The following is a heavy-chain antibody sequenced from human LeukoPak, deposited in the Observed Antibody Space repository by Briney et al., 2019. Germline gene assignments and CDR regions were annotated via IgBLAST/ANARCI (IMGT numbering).Heavy chain of an antibody. V-gene: IGHV1-69*04. CDR1: GGTFSSYA. D-gene: IGHD2-8*02. CDR3: ARDALVASLDY. CDR2: IIPILGIA. J-gene: IGHJ4*02. Sequence: SVKISCKASGGTFSSYAISWVRQAPGQGLEWMGRIIPILGIANYAQKFQGRVTTTANKSTSIAYMKLSSLRSEDTAVYYCARDALVASLDYWGQGTLVTVSS.